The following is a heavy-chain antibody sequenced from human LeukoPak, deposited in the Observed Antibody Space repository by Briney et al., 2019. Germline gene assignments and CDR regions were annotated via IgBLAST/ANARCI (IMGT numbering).Heavy chain of an antibody. Sequence: GGSLRLSCAASGFTFSNVWMNWVRQAPGKGLEWVGRIKSKTDGGTTDYAAPVKGRFMISRDDSKNTLYLQMNSLKTEDTAVYYCSTPIAAAGTRASDIWGQGTMVIVSS. CDR3: STPIAAAGTRASDI. V-gene: IGHV3-15*01. D-gene: IGHD6-13*01. CDR1: GFTFSNVW. CDR2: IKSKTDGGTT. J-gene: IGHJ3*02.